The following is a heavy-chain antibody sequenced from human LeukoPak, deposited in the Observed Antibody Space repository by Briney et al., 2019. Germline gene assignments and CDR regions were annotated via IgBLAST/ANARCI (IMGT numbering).Heavy chain of an antibody. J-gene: IGHJ6*02. CDR2: ITPMFGTA. D-gene: IGHD3-3*01. CDR1: GGTFSSYA. Sequence: ASVKVSCKASGGTFSSYAISWVRQAPGQGLEWMGGITPMFGTANYAQKFQGRVTITADESTSTAYMELSSLRSEDTAVYYCARESRITIFGVVINGMDVWGQGTAVTVSS. CDR3: ARESRITIFGVVINGMDV. V-gene: IGHV1-69*13.